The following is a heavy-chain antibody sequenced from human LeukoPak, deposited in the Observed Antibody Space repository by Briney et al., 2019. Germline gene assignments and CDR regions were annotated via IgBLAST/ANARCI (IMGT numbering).Heavy chain of an antibody. J-gene: IGHJ5*02. CDR3: ARGPSYYDFWSGYKNNNWFDP. D-gene: IGHD3-3*01. CDR2: MNPNTGNT. V-gene: IGHV1-8*03. CDR1: GYTITSYD. Sequence: ASVKVSCKASGYTITSYDINWVRQATGQGLEWMGWMNPNTGNTGYAQKFQGRITITRDISINTAYMELSSLRSDDTAVYYCARGPSYYDFWSGYKNNNWFDPWGQGTLVTVSS.